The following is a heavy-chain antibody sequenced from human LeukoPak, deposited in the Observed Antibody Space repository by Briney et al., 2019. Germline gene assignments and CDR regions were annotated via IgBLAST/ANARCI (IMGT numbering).Heavy chain of an antibody. Sequence: ASVKVSCKASGYTFTGYYMHWVRQAPGQGLEWMGWINPNSGGTNYAQKFQGRVTMTRDTSISTAYMELSRLRSDDTAVYYCARVADSSSWYEYWGQGTLVTVSS. CDR1: GYTFTGYY. V-gene: IGHV1-2*02. D-gene: IGHD6-13*01. CDR3: ARVADSSSWYEY. CDR2: INPNSGGT. J-gene: IGHJ4*02.